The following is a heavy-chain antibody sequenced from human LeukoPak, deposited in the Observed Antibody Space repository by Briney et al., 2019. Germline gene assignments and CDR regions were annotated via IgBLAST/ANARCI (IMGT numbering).Heavy chain of an antibody. CDR3: AKSRGFGESANDY. CDR2: ISGSGGSR. Sequence: GASLRLSCAASGFTFSSYAMSWVRQAPGKGPEWVSAISGSGGSRYYADSVKGRFTISRDNSKNTLYLQMNSLRAEDTAVYYCAKSRGFGESANDYWGQGTLVTVSS. V-gene: IGHV3-23*01. D-gene: IGHD3-10*01. CDR1: GFTFSSYA. J-gene: IGHJ4*02.